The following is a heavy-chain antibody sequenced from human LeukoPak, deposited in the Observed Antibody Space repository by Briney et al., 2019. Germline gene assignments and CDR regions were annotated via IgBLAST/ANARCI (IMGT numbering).Heavy chain of an antibody. J-gene: IGHJ4*02. V-gene: IGHV4-59*01. CDR3: ARDYYDSSGYYLDY. D-gene: IGHD3-22*01. CDR1: GGSISPYY. Sequence: PSETLSLTCTVSGGSISPYYWNWIRQPPGKELEWIGYVSYSGNTNYNPSLKSRVTISVDTSKNQFSLKLSSVTAADTAVYYCARDYYDSSGYYLDYWGQGTLVTVSS. CDR2: VSYSGNT.